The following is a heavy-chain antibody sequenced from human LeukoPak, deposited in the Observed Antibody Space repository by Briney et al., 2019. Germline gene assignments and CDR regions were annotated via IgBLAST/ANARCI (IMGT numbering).Heavy chain of an antibody. CDR3: ARETVVFLEWLLYRYGMDV. D-gene: IGHD3-3*01. Sequence: ASVKVSCKASGGTFSSYAISWVRQAPGQGLEWMGGIIPIFGTANYAQKFQGRVTITADESTSTAYMELSSLRVEDTAVYYCARETVVFLEWLLYRYGMDVWGQGTTVTVSS. CDR2: IIPIFGTA. J-gene: IGHJ6*02. V-gene: IGHV1-69*13. CDR1: GGTFSSYA.